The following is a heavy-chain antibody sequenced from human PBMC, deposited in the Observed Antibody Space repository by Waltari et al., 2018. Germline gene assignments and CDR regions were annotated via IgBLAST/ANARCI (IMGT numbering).Heavy chain of an antibody. J-gene: IGHJ3*02. D-gene: IGHD3-16*02. Sequence: QVQLQESGPGLVKPPQTLSLTCTVSGGSISSGSYYWSWIRQPAGKDLEWIGYIYTSGSTNYNPSLKSRVTISVDTSKNQFSLKLSSVTAADTAVYYCARMITFGGVIVIGGVGAFDIWGQGTMVTVSS. V-gene: IGHV4-61*09. CDR3: ARMITFGGVIVIGGVGAFDI. CDR2: IYTSGST. CDR1: GGSISSGSYY.